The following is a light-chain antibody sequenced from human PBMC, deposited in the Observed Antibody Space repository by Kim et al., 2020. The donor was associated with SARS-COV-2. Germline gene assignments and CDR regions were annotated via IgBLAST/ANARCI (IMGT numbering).Light chain of an antibody. CDR2: DAS. V-gene: IGKV1-17*02. J-gene: IGKJ4*01. CDR3: QQDNSHPPA. Sequence: DIQMTQSPSSLSASARDSVTITCRASQDIGNYLGWYQQKPWKAPRRLIYDASSLQSGVPSRFSGSGSGTEFTLTISNLQPEDVATYYCQQDNSHPPAIGGRTKVDI. CDR1: QDIGNY.